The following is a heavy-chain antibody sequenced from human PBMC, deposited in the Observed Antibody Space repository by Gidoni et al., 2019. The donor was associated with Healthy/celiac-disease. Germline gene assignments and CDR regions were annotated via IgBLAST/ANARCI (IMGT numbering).Heavy chain of an antibody. CDR3: ARDGFPAASPWWFDP. V-gene: IGHV1-3*01. CDR1: GYTFPSYA. CDR2: INAGNGNT. Sequence: QVQLVQSGAEVKKPGASVTVSCKASGYTFPSYAMHWVRQAPGQRLEWMGWINAGNGNTKYSQKFQGRVTITRDTSASTAYMELSSLRSEDTAVYYCARDGFPAASPWWFDPWGQGTLVTVSS. J-gene: IGHJ5*02. D-gene: IGHD2-2*01.